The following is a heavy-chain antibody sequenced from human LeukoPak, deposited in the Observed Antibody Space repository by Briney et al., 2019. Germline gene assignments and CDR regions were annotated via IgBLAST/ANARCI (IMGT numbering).Heavy chain of an antibody. CDR2: ISSSSSTI. Sequence: PGGSLRLSCAASGFTFYSYSMIGARHAPGERLEGGSYISSSSSTIYYADSVKGRYTISRDNDKNPLYLQMNSLRAEDTALYFCARDTGPFVAVAGHDYWGQGTLVTVSS. D-gene: IGHD6-19*01. CDR1: GFTFYSYS. CDR3: ARDTGPFVAVAGHDY. J-gene: IGHJ4*02. V-gene: IGHV3-48*01.